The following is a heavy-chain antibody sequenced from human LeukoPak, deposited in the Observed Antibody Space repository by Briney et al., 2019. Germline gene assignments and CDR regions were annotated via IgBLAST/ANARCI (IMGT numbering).Heavy chain of an antibody. Sequence: GASVKVSCKASGYTFTSYGISWVRQAPGQGLEWMGWISAYNGNTNYAQKLQGRVTMTTDTSTSTAYMELSSLRSEDTAVYYCARVHRGDNSSGWYWGLFGYYYGMDVWGKGTTVTVSS. CDR2: ISAYNGNT. CDR3: ARVHRGDNSSGWYWGLFGYYYGMDV. V-gene: IGHV1-18*01. D-gene: IGHD6-19*01. CDR1: GYTFTSYG. J-gene: IGHJ6*04.